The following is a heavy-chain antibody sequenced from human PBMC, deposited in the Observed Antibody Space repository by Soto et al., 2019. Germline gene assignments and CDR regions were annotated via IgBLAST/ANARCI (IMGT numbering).Heavy chain of an antibody. CDR2: INHSGST. CDR3: ARGHLKYYDFWSGYSTLYYYYGMDV. V-gene: IGHV4-34*01. J-gene: IGHJ6*02. D-gene: IGHD3-3*01. Sequence: PSDTLSLTCAVYGGSFSGYYWSWIRQPPGKGLEWIGEINHSGSTNYNPSLKSRVTISVDTSKNQFSLKLSSVTAADTAVYYCARGHLKYYDFWSGYSTLYYYYGMDVWGQGTTVTVSS. CDR1: GGSFSGYY.